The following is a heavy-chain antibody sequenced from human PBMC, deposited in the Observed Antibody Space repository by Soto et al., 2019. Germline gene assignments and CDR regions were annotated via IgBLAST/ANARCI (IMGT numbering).Heavy chain of an antibody. D-gene: IGHD2-15*01. CDR2: IRKKANSYTT. J-gene: IGHJ4*02. Sequence: PWGCIGLSCAASGFTFSDHYMDWVRQAPGKGLEWVGRIRKKANSYTTEYAASVKGKFTISRDDSKNSLFLQMNSLKTEDTAVYYCARVDIQNHFDFWGQGTLVTVSS. V-gene: IGHV3-72*01. CDR1: GFTFSDHY. CDR3: ARVDIQNHFDF.